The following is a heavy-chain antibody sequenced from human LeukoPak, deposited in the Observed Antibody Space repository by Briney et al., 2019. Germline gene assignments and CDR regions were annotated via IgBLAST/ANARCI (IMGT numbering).Heavy chain of an antibody. J-gene: IGHJ4*02. CDR1: GFTVSTNY. Sequence: GGSLRLSCAASGFTVSTNYMSWVRQAPGKGLEWVSVIYSSGSTYYADSVKGRFTIFRDNSKNTLYLQMNSLRAVDTAVYYCARDGGLAPYSSSTPFDYWGQGTLVNVSS. CDR2: IYSSGST. CDR3: ARDGGLAPYSSSTPFDY. V-gene: IGHV3-66*03. D-gene: IGHD6-6*01.